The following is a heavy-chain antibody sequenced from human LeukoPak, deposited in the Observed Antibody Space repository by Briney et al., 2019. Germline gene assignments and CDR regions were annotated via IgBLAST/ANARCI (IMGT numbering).Heavy chain of an antibody. CDR1: GFTFSSYE. Sequence: GGSLRLSCAASGFTFSSYEMNWVRQAPGKGLEWVSYISSSGSTIYYADSVKGRFTISRDNAKNSLYLQMNSLRAEDTAVYYCAREGGNYGRNAFDIWGQGTMVTVSS. D-gene: IGHD1-26*01. CDR2: ISSSGSTI. CDR3: AREGGNYGRNAFDI. V-gene: IGHV3-48*03. J-gene: IGHJ3*02.